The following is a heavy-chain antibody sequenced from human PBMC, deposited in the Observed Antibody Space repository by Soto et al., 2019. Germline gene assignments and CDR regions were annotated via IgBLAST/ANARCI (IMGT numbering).Heavy chain of an antibody. CDR3: AKDINYGSSGYYLY. J-gene: IGHJ4*02. CDR1: GFTFSSYA. CDR2: ISGSGGST. D-gene: IGHD3-22*01. V-gene: IGHV3-23*01. Sequence: PGGSLRLSCAASGFTFSSYAMSWVRQAPGKGLEWVSAISGSGGSTYYADSVKGRFTISRDNSKNTLYLQMNSLRAEDTAVYYCAKDINYGSSGYYLYWGQGTPVTVSS.